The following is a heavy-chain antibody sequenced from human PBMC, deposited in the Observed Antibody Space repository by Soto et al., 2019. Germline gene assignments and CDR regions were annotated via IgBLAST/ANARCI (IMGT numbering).Heavy chain of an antibody. J-gene: IGHJ3*02. CDR2: ISKDGSKK. CDR1: GFMFSGFG. CDR3: ANPSGYYFGLGSHDEASDM. V-gene: IGHV3-30*18. D-gene: IGHD3-9*01. Sequence: SLKISCAASGFMFSGFGMHWVRQAPGKGLQWVAGISKDGSKKYYADSVKGRFTISRDNSKKTLYLQMNSLRAEDTAVYYCANPSGYYFGLGSHDEASDMWGQGTVVTVSS.